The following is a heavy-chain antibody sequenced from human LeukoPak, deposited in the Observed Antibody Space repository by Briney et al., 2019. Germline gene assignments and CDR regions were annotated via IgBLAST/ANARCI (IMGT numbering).Heavy chain of an antibody. J-gene: IGHJ3*02. CDR2: ITSSSTYT. CDR3: ARDGSSSWYRGAFDI. Sequence: PGGSLRLSCAVSGFSFSSYNMNWVRQTPGKGLEWVSSITSSSTYTFYADSVKGRFTISRDNARNSLYLQMNSLRAEDTAVYYCARDGSSSWYRGAFDIWGQGTMVTVSS. D-gene: IGHD6-13*01. CDR1: GFSFSSYN. V-gene: IGHV3-21*01.